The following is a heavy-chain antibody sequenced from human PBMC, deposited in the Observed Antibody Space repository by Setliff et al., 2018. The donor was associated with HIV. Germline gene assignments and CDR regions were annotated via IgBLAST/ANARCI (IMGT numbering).Heavy chain of an antibody. J-gene: IGHJ4*02. V-gene: IGHV4-61*02. CDR1: GDSISSGSYY. D-gene: IGHD6-13*01. CDR3: ARGSYSSSWYGSHFDY. CDR2: IYTSGIT. Sequence: LSLTCTVSGDSISSGSYYWSWIRQPAGKGLEWIGRIYTSGITNYNPSLTSRVTISVDTSKNQFSLKLSSVTAADAAVYYCARGSYSSSWYGSHFDYWGQGILVTVSS.